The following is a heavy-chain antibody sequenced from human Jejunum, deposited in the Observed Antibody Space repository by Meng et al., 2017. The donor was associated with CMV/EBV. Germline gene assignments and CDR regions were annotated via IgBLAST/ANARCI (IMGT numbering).Heavy chain of an antibody. CDR1: GFTFSTYT. D-gene: IGHD2/OR15-2a*01. Sequence: ASGFTFSTYTMNWGRQAPGKGLEWVSSISPRGNFMYYSDSVKGRFTISRDNAKNSLYLQMHSLRGDDTAVYYCTRESMSRNYFDYWGQGMPVTVSS. J-gene: IGHJ4*02. CDR3: TRESMSRNYFDY. V-gene: IGHV3-21*01. CDR2: ISPRGNFM.